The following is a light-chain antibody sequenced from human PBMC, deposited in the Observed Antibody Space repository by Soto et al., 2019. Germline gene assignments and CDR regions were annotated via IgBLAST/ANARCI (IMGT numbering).Light chain of an antibody. CDR1: GSNIGSNY. V-gene: IGLV1-51*01. Sequence: QSVLTQPPLVSAAPGQKVTISCSGSGSNIGSNYVSWYQQVPGTAPKLLIYDNNKRPSGIPDRFSGSKSGTSATLGITGLQTGDEAGYFCGTWDSSLSAWVFGGGTKLTVL. CDR2: DNN. CDR3: GTWDSSLSAWV. J-gene: IGLJ3*02.